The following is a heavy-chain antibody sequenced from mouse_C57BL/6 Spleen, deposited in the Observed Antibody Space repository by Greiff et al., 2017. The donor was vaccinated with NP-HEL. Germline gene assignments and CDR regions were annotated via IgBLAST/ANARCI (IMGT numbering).Heavy chain of an antibody. CDR2: IRNKANGYTT. Sequence: EVKLMESGGGLVQPGGSLSLSCAASGFTFTDYYMSWVRQPPGKALEWLGFIRNKANGYTTEYSASVKGRFTISRDNSQSILYLQMNALRAEDSATYYCARRVYGNYGYYFDYWGQGTTLTVSS. CDR1: GFTFTDYY. CDR3: ARRVYGNYGYYFDY. V-gene: IGHV7-3*01. J-gene: IGHJ2*01. D-gene: IGHD2-1*01.